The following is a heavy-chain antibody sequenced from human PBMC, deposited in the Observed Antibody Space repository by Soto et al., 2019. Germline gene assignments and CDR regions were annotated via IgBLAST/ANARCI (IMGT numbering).Heavy chain of an antibody. Sequence: QVQLVESGGGVVQSGRSLRLSCAASGFTFSSYGMHWVRQAPGKGLEWVAVIWYDGSNKYYADSVKGRFTISRDNSKNTLYLQMNSLRAEDTAVYYCARELELAYFDYWGQGTLVTVSS. CDR2: IWYDGSNK. D-gene: IGHD1-7*01. J-gene: IGHJ4*02. CDR1: GFTFSSYG. V-gene: IGHV3-33*01. CDR3: ARELELAYFDY.